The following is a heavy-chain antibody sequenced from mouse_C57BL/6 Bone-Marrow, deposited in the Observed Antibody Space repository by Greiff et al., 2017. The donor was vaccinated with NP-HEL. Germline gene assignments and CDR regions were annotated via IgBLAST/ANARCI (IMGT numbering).Heavy chain of an antibody. J-gene: IGHJ1*03. Sequence: EVQLVESGGGLVQPGGSLSLSCAASGFTFTDYYMSWVRQPPGKALEWLGFIRNKANGYTTEYSASVKGRFTISRDNSQSILYLQMNALRAEDSATYYCARNGPYYNGSSHWYFDVWGTGTTVTVSS. D-gene: IGHD1-1*01. CDR3: ARNGPYYNGSSHWYFDV. CDR1: GFTFTDYY. V-gene: IGHV7-3*01. CDR2: IRNKANGYTT.